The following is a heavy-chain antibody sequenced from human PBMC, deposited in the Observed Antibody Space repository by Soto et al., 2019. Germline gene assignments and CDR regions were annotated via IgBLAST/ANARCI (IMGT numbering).Heavy chain of an antibody. CDR1: GFTFSSYA. J-gene: IGHJ6*02. CDR3: ARDANSEVTTVNTWGRDYYYGIDV. Sequence: QVQLVESGGGVVQPGRSLRLSCAASGFTFSSYAMHWVRQAPGKGLEWVAVISYDGSNKYYADSVKGRFTISRDNSKNTLDLQKNRLRAEDTAVYYLARDANSEVTTVNTWGRDYYYGIDVWGQGTTVTVSS. V-gene: IGHV3-30-3*01. CDR2: ISYDGSNK. D-gene: IGHD4-17*01.